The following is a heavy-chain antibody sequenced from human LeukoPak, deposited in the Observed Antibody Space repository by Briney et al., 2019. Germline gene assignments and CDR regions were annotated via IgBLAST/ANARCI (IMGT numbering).Heavy chain of an antibody. D-gene: IGHD6-19*01. J-gene: IGHJ4*02. CDR1: GYTFTGYY. CDR2: INPNSGGT. V-gene: IGHV1-2*02. CDR3: ARGRWESIAVAQPSYFDY. Sequence: ASVKVSCKASGYTFTGYYMHWVRQAPGQGLEWMGWINPNSGGTNYAQKFQGRVTMTRDTSISTAYMELSRLRSDDTAVYYCARGRWESIAVAQPSYFDYWGQGTLVTVSS.